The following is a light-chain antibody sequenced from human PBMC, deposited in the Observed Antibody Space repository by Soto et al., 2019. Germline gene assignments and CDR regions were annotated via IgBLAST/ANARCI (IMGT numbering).Light chain of an antibody. CDR2: GNS. V-gene: IGLV1-40*01. CDR1: SSNIGVGYD. Sequence: QSVLTQPPSVSGAPGQRVTISCTGSSSNIGVGYDVQWYQQLPGAAPKLLIFGNSNRPSGVPDRFSGSRSGTSASLAITGLQAEDEADYFCQSYDISLSVSVIFGGGTKLTVL. CDR3: QSYDISLSVSVI. J-gene: IGLJ2*01.